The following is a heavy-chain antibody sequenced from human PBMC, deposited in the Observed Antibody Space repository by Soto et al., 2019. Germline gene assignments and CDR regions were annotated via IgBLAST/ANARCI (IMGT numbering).Heavy chain of an antibody. CDR2: INHSGST. V-gene: IGHV4-34*01. J-gene: IGHJ1*01. Sequence: QVQLQQWGAGLLKPSETLSLTCAVYGGSFSGYYWSWIRQPPGKGLEWIGEINHSGSTNYNPSLKRRVTISVDTSKNQFSLKLSSVTAADTAVYYCARGQRITMIVVVTPYFQHWGQGTLVTVSS. CDR1: GGSFSGYY. CDR3: ARGQRITMIVVVTPYFQH. D-gene: IGHD3-22*01.